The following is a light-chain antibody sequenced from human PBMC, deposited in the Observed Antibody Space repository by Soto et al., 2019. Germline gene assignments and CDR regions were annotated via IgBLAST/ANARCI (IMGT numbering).Light chain of an antibody. CDR2: DAS. Sequence: DIQMTQSPSTLSASVGDRVTITCRASQSISSWLAWYQQKPGKAPKLLIYDASSLESGVPSRFTGRGSGTAFTLTITSLQPDDFATYYCQQYSSYSSFGQGTKLEMK. CDR3: QQYSSYSS. CDR1: QSISSW. J-gene: IGKJ2*03. V-gene: IGKV1-5*01.